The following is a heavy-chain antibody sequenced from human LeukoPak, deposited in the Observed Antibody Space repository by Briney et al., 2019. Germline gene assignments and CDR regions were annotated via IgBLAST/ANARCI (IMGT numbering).Heavy chain of an antibody. D-gene: IGHD2-2*01. CDR1: GFTFSSYG. V-gene: IGHV3-33*06. J-gene: IGHJ5*02. Sequence: PGRSLRLSCAASGFTFSSYGMHWVRKAPGKGLEWVAVIWYDGSNKYYADSVKGRFTISRDNSKNTLFLQMNSLRAEDTAVYYCAKGGYCSSTSCYVGWFDPWGQGTLVTVSS. CDR2: IWYDGSNK. CDR3: AKGGYCSSTSCYVGWFDP.